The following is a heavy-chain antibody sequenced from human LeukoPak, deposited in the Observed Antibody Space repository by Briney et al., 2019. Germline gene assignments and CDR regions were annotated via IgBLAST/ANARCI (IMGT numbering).Heavy chain of an antibody. Sequence: TSETLSLTCTVSGGSISSSSYYWGWIRQPPGKGLEWIGSIYYSGSTYYNPSLKSRVTISVDTSKNQFSLKLSSVTAADTAVYYCARLGPSLERARGIDYWGQGTLVTVSS. CDR1: GGSISSSSYY. D-gene: IGHD1-26*01. CDR2: IYYSGST. J-gene: IGHJ4*02. CDR3: ARLGPSLERARGIDY. V-gene: IGHV4-39*01.